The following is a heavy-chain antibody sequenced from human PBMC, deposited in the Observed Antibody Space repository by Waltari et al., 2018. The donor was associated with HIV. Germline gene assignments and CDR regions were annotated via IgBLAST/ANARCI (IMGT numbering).Heavy chain of an antibody. Sequence: QVQLVQSGAEVKKPGASVKVSCKASGIPLSTYAMHWVRQAPGQRLEWMGWTNVGNGNSDYSQKFQGRVTITRDKSASTAYMELSGLRSEDTAVYYCASEQYSSDWYDNHWGQGTLVTVSS. V-gene: IGHV1-3*01. CDR3: ASEQYSSDWYDNH. D-gene: IGHD6-19*01. CDR2: TNVGNGNS. J-gene: IGHJ5*02. CDR1: GIPLSTYA.